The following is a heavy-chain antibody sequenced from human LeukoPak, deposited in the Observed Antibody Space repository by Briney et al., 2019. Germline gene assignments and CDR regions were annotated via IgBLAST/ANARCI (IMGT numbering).Heavy chain of an antibody. V-gene: IGHV4-39*07. CDR1: GGSIPTKNLY. D-gene: IGHD6-19*01. J-gene: IGHJ4*02. CDR3: ARAQRLYSSGCDY. CDR2: IYYSGST. Sequence: PSETLSLTCTVSGGSIPTKNLYWGWIRQPPGKGLEWIGSIYYSGSTYYNPSLKSRVTISVDTSKNQFSLKLSSVTAADTAVYYCARAQRLYSSGCDYWGQGTLVTVSS.